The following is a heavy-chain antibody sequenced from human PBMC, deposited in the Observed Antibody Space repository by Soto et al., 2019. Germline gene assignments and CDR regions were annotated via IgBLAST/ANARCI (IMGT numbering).Heavy chain of an antibody. J-gene: IGHJ4*02. V-gene: IGHV4-59*08. CDR3: AGLRSGPDNGWYWACDY. Sequence: SETLSLTCTVSGGSISSYYWSWIRQPPGKGLEWIGYIYYSGSTNYNPSLKSRVTISVDTSKNQFSLKLSSVTAADTAVYFCAGLRSGPDNGWYWACDYWGQGTLVTVSS. D-gene: IGHD6-19*01. CDR2: IYYSGST. CDR1: GGSISSYY.